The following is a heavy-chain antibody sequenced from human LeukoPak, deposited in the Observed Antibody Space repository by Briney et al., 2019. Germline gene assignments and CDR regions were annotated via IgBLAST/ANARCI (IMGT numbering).Heavy chain of an antibody. V-gene: IGHV3-48*04. Sequence: GGSLRLSCAASGFSFSSYSMNWVRQAPGKGLEWVSYISSSGSTIYYADSVKGRFTISRDNAKNSLYLQMNSLRAEDTAVYYCARSGEYYYDSSGYWNYWGQGTLVTVSS. CDR1: GFSFSSYS. D-gene: IGHD3-22*01. CDR3: ARSGEYYYDSSGYWNY. CDR2: ISSSGSTI. J-gene: IGHJ4*02.